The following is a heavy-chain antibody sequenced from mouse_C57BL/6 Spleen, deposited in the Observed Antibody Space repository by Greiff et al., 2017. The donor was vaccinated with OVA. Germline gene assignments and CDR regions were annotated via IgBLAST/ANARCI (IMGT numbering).Heavy chain of an antibody. V-gene: IGHV2-2*01. D-gene: IGHD2-4*01. Sequence: VQGVESGPGLVQPSQSLSITCTVSGFSLTSYGVHWVPQSPGKGLEWLGVIWSGGSTDYNAAFISRLSISKDNSKSQVFFKMNSLQADDTAIYYCAREGIYYDYGWYFDVWGTGTTVTVSS. J-gene: IGHJ1*03. CDR1: GFSLTSYG. CDR2: IWSGGST. CDR3: AREGIYYDYGWYFDV.